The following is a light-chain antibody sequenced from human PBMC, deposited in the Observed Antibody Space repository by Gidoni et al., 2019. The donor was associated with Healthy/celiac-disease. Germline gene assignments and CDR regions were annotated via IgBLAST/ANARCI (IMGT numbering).Light chain of an antibody. V-gene: IGKV3-15*01. CDR2: GAS. J-gene: IGKJ2*01. CDR3: QQYNNWPGT. CDR1: QSVSTN. Sequence: EIVMTQSPATLSVSPGERATLSCRASQSVSTNLAWYQQKPGQSPRLLIYGASTRVTGIPARFSGSGSGTEFTLTISSLQSEDFAVYYCQQYNNWPGTFGQXTKLEIK.